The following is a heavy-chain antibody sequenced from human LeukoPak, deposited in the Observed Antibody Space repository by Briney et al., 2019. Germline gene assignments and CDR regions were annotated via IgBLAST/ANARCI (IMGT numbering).Heavy chain of an antibody. J-gene: IGHJ5*02. CDR3: ARESSNGWFDP. Sequence: PSETLSLTCTVSGGSISSYYWSWIRQPPGKGLEWIGYIYYSGSTNYNPSLKSRVTISVDTSKNQFSLKLSSVTAADTAVYYCARESSNGWFDPWGQGTLVTVSS. CDR1: GGSISSYY. D-gene: IGHD2-8*01. V-gene: IGHV4-59*01. CDR2: IYYSGST.